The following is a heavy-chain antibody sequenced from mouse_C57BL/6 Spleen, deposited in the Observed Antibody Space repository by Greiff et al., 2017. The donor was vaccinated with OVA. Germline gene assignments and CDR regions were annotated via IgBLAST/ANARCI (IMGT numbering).Heavy chain of an antibody. J-gene: IGHJ4*01. CDR2: INPNNGGT. V-gene: IGHV1-18*01. CDR3: ARYDYGGYYAMDY. D-gene: IGHD2-4*01. CDR1: GYTFTDYN. Sequence: EVKLMESGPELVKPGASVKIPCKASGYTFTDYNMDWVKQSHGKSLEWIGDINPNNGGTIYNQKFKGKATLTVDKSSSTAYMELRSLTSEDTAVYYCARYDYGGYYAMDYWGQGTSVTVSS.